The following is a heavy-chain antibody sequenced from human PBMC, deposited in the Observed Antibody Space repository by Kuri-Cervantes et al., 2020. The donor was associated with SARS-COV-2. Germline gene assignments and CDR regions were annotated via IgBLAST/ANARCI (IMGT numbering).Heavy chain of an antibody. J-gene: IGHJ3*02. V-gene: IGHV1-8*03. CDR3: ARDLGWITRDAFDI. CDR1: GYTFTSYD. CDR2: MNPNSGNT. D-gene: IGHD3-16*01. Sequence: ASVKVSCKASGYTFTSYDINWVRQATGQGLEWMGWMNPNSGNTGYAQKFQGRVTITRNTSISTAYMELSSLRSEDTAVYYCARDLGWITRDAFDIWGQGTMVTVSS.